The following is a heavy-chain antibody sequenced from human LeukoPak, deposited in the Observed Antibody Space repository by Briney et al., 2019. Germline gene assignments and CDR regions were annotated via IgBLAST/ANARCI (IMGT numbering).Heavy chain of an antibody. D-gene: IGHD3-3*01. CDR3: ARSAMEWSEKRGAFDI. V-gene: IGHV4-30-4*08. CDR1: GGSISSGDYY. CDR2: IYYSGST. J-gene: IGHJ3*02. Sequence: PSQTLSLTCSVSGGSISSGDYYWSWIRQPPGKGLEWIGYIYYSGSTYYNPSLKSRVTISVDTSKNQFSLKLSSVTAADTAVYYCARSAMEWSEKRGAFDIWGQGTMVTVSS.